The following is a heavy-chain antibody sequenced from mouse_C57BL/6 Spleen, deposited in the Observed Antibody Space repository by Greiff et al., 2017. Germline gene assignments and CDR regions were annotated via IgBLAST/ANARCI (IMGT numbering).Heavy chain of an antibody. CDR3: ARKNYYGSRERYFEV. CDR2: IHPNSGST. Sequence: QVHVKQPGAELVKPGASVKLSCKASGYTFTSYWMHWVKQRPGQGLEWIGMIHPNSGSTNYNEKFKSKATLTVDKSTSTAYMQLSSLTSDDAAVYYYARKNYYGSRERYFEVWGTGATVTVSS. V-gene: IGHV1-64*01. D-gene: IGHD1-1*01. CDR1: GYTFTSYW. J-gene: IGHJ1*03.